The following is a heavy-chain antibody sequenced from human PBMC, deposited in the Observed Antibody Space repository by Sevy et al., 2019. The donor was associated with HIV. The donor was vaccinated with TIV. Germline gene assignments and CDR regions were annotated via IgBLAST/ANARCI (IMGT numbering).Heavy chain of an antibody. CDR3: ARVGGLYGSGSYYVDY. CDR2: IWYDGSNK. V-gene: IGHV3-33*08. D-gene: IGHD3-10*01. CDR1: GFTFSSYA. Sequence: GGSLRLSCVTSGFTFSSYAMNWVRQAPGKGLEWVAVIWYDGSNKYYADSVKGRFTISRDNSKNTLYLQMNSLRVEDTAVYYCARVGGLYGSGSYYVDYWGQGTLVTVSS. J-gene: IGHJ4*02.